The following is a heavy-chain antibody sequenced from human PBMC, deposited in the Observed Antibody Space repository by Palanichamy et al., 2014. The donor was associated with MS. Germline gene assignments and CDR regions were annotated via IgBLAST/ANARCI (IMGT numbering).Heavy chain of an antibody. J-gene: IGHJ4*02. CDR2: IYYTGST. CDR3: ARVPSYSGTSGDNFDY. V-gene: IGHV4-59*13. D-gene: IGHD3-22*01. Sequence: VQLQESGPGLVKPSETLSLTCTVSGGSISSYYWSWIRQPPGKALEWIGNIYYTGSTKYNPSLKSRVTMSVDTSKNQFSLMLISVTAADTAVYYCARVPSYSGTSGDNFDYWGQGTLVTVSS. CDR1: GGSISSYY.